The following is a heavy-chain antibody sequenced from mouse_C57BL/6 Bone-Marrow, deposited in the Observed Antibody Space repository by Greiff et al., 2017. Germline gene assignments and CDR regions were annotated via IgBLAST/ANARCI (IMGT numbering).Heavy chain of an antibody. V-gene: IGHV5-12*01. CDR2: LSNGGGST. J-gene: IGHJ3*01. CDR3: ARRDDYDAFSWFAY. Sequence: EVNVVESGGGLVQPGGSLKLSCAASGFTFSDYYMSWVRQTPEKRLEWVSSLSNGGGSTYYPDTVKGRFTISRDNAKNTLYLQMSRLKSEDTAMYYCARRDDYDAFSWFAYWGQGTLVTVSA. D-gene: IGHD2-4*01. CDR1: GFTFSDYY.